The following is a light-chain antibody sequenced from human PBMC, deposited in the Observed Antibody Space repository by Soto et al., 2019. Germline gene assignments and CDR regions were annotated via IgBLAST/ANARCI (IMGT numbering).Light chain of an antibody. CDR2: DVS. Sequence: QSALTQPASVSGSPGQSITISCTGTSSDVGGYNYVSWYQQHPGKAPKLMIYDVSNRPSGVSNRFSGSKSGNTASLTISGLQAEDEADYYCSSCTSSSTHYVFGTGTKVIVL. J-gene: IGLJ1*01. CDR3: SSCTSSSTHYV. V-gene: IGLV2-14*01. CDR1: SSDVGGYNY.